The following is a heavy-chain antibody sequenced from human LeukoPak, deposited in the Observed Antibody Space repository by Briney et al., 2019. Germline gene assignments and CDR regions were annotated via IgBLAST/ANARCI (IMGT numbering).Heavy chain of an antibody. Sequence: SETLSLTCTVSGGSISSSPYYWGWIRQPPGKGLEWIGSIYYSGTTHYNPSLESRVTISVDTSKNQFSLKLSSVTAADTAVYYCARAANHYYYYMDVWGKGTTVTISS. CDR3: ARAANHYYYYMDV. CDR1: GGSISSSPYY. J-gene: IGHJ6*03. CDR2: IYYSGTT. V-gene: IGHV4-39*07.